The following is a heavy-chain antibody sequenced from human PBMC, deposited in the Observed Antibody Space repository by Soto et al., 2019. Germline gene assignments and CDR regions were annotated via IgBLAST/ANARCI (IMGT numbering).Heavy chain of an antibody. D-gene: IGHD3-10*01. CDR3: AHSDYGSSFDY. V-gene: IGHV2-5*02. J-gene: IGHJ4*02. Sequence: QITLKESGPTLVNPTQTLTLTCTFSGFSLSTTGMGVGWIRQPPGKALEWLALIYWDDDKRYSPSLKSRLTIHKDTSKNQVVLTMTNMDPEDTGTYYCAHSDYGSSFDYWGQGTLVTVSS. CDR2: IYWDDDK. CDR1: GFSLSTTGMG.